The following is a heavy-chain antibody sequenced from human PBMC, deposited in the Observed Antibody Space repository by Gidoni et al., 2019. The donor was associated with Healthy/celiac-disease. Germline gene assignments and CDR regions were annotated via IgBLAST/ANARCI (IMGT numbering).Heavy chain of an antibody. CDR1: GCTFDAYA. CDR3: AKDMNSIVGATNWFDP. Sequence: EVQLVESGGGLVQPGRSLRLSCAASGCTFDAYAMHWVRQAPGKGLEWVSGISWNSGSIGYADSVKGRFPISRDNAKNSLYLQMNSLRAEDTALYYCAKDMNSIVGATNWFDPWGQGTLVTVSS. CDR2: ISWNSGSI. V-gene: IGHV3-9*01. D-gene: IGHD1-26*01. J-gene: IGHJ5*02.